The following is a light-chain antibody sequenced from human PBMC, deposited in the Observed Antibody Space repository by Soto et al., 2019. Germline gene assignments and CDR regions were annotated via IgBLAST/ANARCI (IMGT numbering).Light chain of an antibody. J-gene: IGKJ2*01. Sequence: EIVLTQSPGTLSLSPGERATLSCRAIQSVSSSYLAWYQQKPGQAPRLLIYGASRRATGIPDRFSGSGSGTDFTLTISRLEPEDFAVYYCQQYGSSPPSTFGQGTKLEIK. CDR2: GAS. V-gene: IGKV3-20*01. CDR1: QSVSSSY. CDR3: QQYGSSPPST.